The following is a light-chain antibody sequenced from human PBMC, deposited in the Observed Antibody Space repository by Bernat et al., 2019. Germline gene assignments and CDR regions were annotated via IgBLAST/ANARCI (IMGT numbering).Light chain of an antibody. CDR1: ESLVHSNGNTY. CDR2: RIS. CDR3: MQATHFPWT. V-gene: IGKV2-24*01. J-gene: IGKJ1*01. Sequence: DIVMTQTPLFSPVTLGQPASISCRSSESLVHSNGNTYLTWLHQRPGQPPRLLIYRISNRFSWVPDRFSGSGAGTDFTLKISRVEADDVGVYYCMQATHFPWTFGQGTKVEIK.